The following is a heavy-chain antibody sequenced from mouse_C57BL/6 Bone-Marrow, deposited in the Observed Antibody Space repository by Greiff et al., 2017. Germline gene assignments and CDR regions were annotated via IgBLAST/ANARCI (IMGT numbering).Heavy chain of an antibody. CDR2: IRSGSSTI. CDR3: ASWFAY. J-gene: IGHJ3*01. CDR1: GFTFSDYG. Sequence: EVMLVESGGGLVQPGGSLKLSCAASGFTFSDYGMHWVRQAPGKGLEWVAYIRSGSSTIYYADTVKGRFTTARDNAKNTMFLQMTSMRAEDTAMYYCASWFAYWGQGTLVTVSA. V-gene: IGHV5-17*01.